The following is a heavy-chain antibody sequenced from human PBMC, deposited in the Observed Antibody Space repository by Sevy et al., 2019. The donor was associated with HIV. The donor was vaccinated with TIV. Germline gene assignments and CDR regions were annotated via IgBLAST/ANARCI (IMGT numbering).Heavy chain of an antibody. Sequence: ASVKVSCKTSGGTFDTYSISWLRQAPGQGLEWMGGITPFFRTANYAQKFQGRVTITADESTDTAYMDLSSLRSEDSAVYYCARDRDIAFGGGDAFDIWGQGTMVTVSS. D-gene: IGHD3-16*01. V-gene: IGHV1-69*13. CDR3: ARDRDIAFGGGDAFDI. CDR1: GGTFDTYS. J-gene: IGHJ3*02. CDR2: ITPFFRTA.